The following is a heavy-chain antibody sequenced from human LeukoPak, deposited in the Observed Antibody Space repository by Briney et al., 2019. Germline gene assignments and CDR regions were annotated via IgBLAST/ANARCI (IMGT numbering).Heavy chain of an antibody. CDR1: GGTFSSYA. D-gene: IGHD2-2*01. CDR3: ATGRMYCSSTSCQGTVFDY. Sequence: SVKVSCKASGGTFSSYAISWMRQAPGQGLEWMGGIIPIFGTANYAQKFQGRVTITADESTSTAYMELSSLRSEDTAVYYCATGRMYCSSTSCQGTVFDYWGQGTLVTVSS. CDR2: IIPIFGTA. V-gene: IGHV1-69*13. J-gene: IGHJ4*02.